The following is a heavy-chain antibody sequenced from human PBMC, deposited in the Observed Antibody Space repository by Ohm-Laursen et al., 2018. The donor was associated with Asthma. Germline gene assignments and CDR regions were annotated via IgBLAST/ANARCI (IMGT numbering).Heavy chain of an antibody. CDR2: IYYSGST. J-gene: IGHJ4*02. V-gene: IGHV4-59*06. CDR1: GGSISSYY. CDR3: ARGTGDPGEIDY. D-gene: IGHD3/OR15-3a*01. Sequence: SDTLSLTCTVSGGSISSYYWSWIRQPPGKGLEWIGYIYYSGSTYYNPSLKSRVTISVDTSKNQFSLKLSSVTAADTAVYYCARGTGDPGEIDYWGQGTLVTVSS.